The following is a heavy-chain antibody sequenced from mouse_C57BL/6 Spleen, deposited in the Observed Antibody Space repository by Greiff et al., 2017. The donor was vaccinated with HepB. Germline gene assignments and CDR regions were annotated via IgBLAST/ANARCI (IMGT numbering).Heavy chain of an antibody. V-gene: IGHV7-3*01. CDR1: GFTFTDYY. J-gene: IGHJ3*01. Sequence: EVQGVESGGGLVQPGGSLSLSCAASGFTFTDYYMSWVRQPPGKALEWLGFIRNKANGYTTEYSASVKGRFTISRDNSQGILYLQMHALRDEDNATYYCERSPDDYNQAWFAYWGQGTLVTVSA. CDR3: ERSPDDYNQAWFAY. CDR2: IRNKANGYTT. D-gene: IGHD2-4*01.